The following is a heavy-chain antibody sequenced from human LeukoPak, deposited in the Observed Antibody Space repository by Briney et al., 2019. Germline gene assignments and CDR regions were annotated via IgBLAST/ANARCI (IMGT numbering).Heavy chain of an antibody. Sequence: GGSLRLSCAASGFTFSSYSMNWVRQAPGEGLEWVSPISSSSSYIYYADSVKGRFTISRDNAKNSLYLQMNSLRAEDTAVYYCARDFPITMVRGVPDPWGQGTLVTVSS. V-gene: IGHV3-21*01. D-gene: IGHD3-10*01. CDR3: ARDFPITMVRGVPDP. CDR2: ISSSSSYI. J-gene: IGHJ5*02. CDR1: GFTFSSYS.